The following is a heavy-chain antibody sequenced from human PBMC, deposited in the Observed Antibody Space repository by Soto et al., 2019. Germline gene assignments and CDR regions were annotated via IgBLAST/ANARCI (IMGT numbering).Heavy chain of an antibody. D-gene: IGHD2-2*01. J-gene: IGHJ4*02. CDR2: IIPIFGTA. CDR3: AREGGDEDCSSTSCYFDY. Sequence: QVQLVQSGAEVKKPGSSVKVSCKASGGTFSSYAISWVRQAPGQGLEWMGGIIPIFGTANYAQKFQGRVTITVDESTSTAYMELSSLRSEDTAVYYCAREGGDEDCSSTSCYFDYWGQGTLVTVSS. CDR1: GGTFSSYA. V-gene: IGHV1-69*01.